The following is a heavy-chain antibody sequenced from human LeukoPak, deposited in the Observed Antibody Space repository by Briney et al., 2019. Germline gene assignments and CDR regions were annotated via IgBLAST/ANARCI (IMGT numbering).Heavy chain of an antibody. D-gene: IGHD3-16*01. Sequence: ASVKVSCKTSGYTFTSYDINWVRQATGQGLEWLGWMSPNNGDAGYAQKFQGRVTMTRDTSTNTAYMELSALTSEDTAVYYCASYDPGDYWGQGTLVTVSS. CDR3: ASYDPGDY. J-gene: IGHJ4*02. CDR1: GYTFTSYD. CDR2: MSPNNGDA. V-gene: IGHV1-8*01.